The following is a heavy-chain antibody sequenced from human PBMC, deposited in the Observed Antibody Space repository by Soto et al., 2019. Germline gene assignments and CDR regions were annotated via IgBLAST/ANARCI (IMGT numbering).Heavy chain of an antibody. J-gene: IGHJ4*02. CDR2: IRSKTNSYAT. D-gene: IGHD6-19*01. V-gene: IGHV3-73*01. CDR3: TRQTDAVQWLVVPTDYNFDY. Sequence: TFGGSAMHWVRQASGKGLEWVGHIRSKTNSYATAYAESVKGRFTISRDDSMNTAYLQMNSLKTEDTAVYFCTRQTDAVQWLVVPTDYNFDYWGQGTLVTVSS. CDR1: TFGGSA.